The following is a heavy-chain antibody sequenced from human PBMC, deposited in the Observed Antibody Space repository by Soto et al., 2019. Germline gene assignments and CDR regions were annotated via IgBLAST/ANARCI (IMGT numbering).Heavy chain of an antibody. CDR3: AREVAAAYYYGMDV. CDR2: IIPIFGTA. CDR1: GGTFSSYA. Sequence: RASVKVSCKASGGTFSSYAISWVRQAPGQGLEWMGGIIPIFGTANYAQKFQGRVTITADESTSTAYMELSSLRSEDTAVYYCAREVAAAYYYGMDVWGQGTTVTVSS. J-gene: IGHJ6*02. V-gene: IGHV1-69*13. D-gene: IGHD6-13*01.